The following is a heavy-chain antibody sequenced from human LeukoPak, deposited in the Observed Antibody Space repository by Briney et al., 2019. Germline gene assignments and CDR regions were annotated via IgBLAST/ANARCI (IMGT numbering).Heavy chain of an antibody. CDR1: GFTFSSST. J-gene: IGHJ5*02. V-gene: IGHV1-58*02. CDR2: IVVGSSNT. CDR3: AADLPGGAMFDP. D-gene: IGHD3-16*01. Sequence: TSVKVSCEASGFTFSSSTIQWVRQARGQRLEWMGWIVVGSSNTNYAQNFQERVTITRDMSTSTAYMEVSSLRSEDTAVYYCAADLPGGAMFDPWGQGTLVTVSS.